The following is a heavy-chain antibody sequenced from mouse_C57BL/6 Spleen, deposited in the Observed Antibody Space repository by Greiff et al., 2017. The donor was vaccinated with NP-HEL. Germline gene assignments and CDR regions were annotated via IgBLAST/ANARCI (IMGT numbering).Heavy chain of an antibody. CDR1: GYSITSGYF. CDR2: ISYDGSN. V-gene: IGHV3-6*01. J-gene: IGHJ2*01. D-gene: IGHD2-4*01. Sequence: EVKLVESGPGLVKPSQSLSLTCSVTGYSITSGYFWNWIRQFPGNKLEWMGYISYDGSNNYNPSLQNRISITRDTSKNQFFLKLNSATTEDTATYYCARNYDYDRKDWGQGTTLTVSS. CDR3: ARNYDYDRKD.